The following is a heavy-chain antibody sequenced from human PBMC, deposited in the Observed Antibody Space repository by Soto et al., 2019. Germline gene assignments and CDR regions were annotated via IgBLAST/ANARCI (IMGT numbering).Heavy chain of an antibody. J-gene: IGHJ6*02. CDR2: IYPGDSDT. CDR3: ARRAVVYSSSFYGMDV. V-gene: IGHV5-51*01. CDR1: GYSFTTYW. D-gene: IGHD6-19*01. Sequence: PGESLKISCKGSGYSFTTYWIGWVRQMPGKGLEWMGIIYPGDSDTRYSPSFQGQVTISADKSISTAYLQWSSLKASDTAMYYCARRAVVYSSSFYGMDVWGQGTTVTVSS.